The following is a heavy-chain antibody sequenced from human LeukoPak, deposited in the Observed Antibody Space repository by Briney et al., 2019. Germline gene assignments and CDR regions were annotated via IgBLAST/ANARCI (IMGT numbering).Heavy chain of an antibody. CDR2: IYYSGST. D-gene: IGHD3-22*01. CDR1: GGSISSSSYY. Sequence: PSETLSLTCTVSGGSISSSSYYWGWIRQPPGKGLEWIGSIYYSGSTYYNPSLKSRVTISVDTSKNQFSLELSSVTAADTAVYYCARGTPQNYYDSSGMYYFDYWGQGTLVTVSS. V-gene: IGHV4-39*07. J-gene: IGHJ4*02. CDR3: ARGTPQNYYDSSGMYYFDY.